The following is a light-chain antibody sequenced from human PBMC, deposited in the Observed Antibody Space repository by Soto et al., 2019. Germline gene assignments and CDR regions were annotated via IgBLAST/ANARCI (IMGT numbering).Light chain of an antibody. J-gene: IGLJ3*02. CDR3: SADTARSTLV. Sequence: QSALTQPASVSGSAGQSITISCSGTMRDVGAYNLVSWYQQHPGTAPKLIIYEVRNRPSGISSRFSGSRSGNTASLTISGLQSEDEGDYYCSADTARSTLVFGGGTQLTVL. CDR2: EVR. CDR1: MRDVGAYNL. V-gene: IGLV2-14*01.